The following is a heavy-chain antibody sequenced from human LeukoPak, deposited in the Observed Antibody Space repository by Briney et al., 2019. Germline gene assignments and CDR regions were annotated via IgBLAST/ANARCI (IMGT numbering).Heavy chain of an antibody. Sequence: ASVKVSCKASGYTFTGYYMHWVRQAPGHGLEWMGWINPNSGGTNYAQKFQGRVTMTRDTSISTAYMELSRLRSDDTAVYYCARDTIYDFWSGYHDYWGQGTLVTVSS. J-gene: IGHJ4*02. V-gene: IGHV1-2*02. CDR3: ARDTIYDFWSGYHDY. CDR2: INPNSGGT. CDR1: GYTFTGYY. D-gene: IGHD3-3*01.